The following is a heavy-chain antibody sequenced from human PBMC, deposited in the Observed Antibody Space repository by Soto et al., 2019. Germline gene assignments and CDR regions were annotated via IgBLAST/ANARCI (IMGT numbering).Heavy chain of an antibody. CDR3: AKDRRKVDPMDV. D-gene: IGHD2-15*01. CDR1: GFTFSSSA. V-gene: IGHV3-23*01. Sequence: EVQLLESGGGLVQPGGSLSLSCAASGFTFSSSAMSWVRQAPGKGLEWLAAISRTGSDTYYVDSLKDRFTISRDNSGNTLELQMNSMRAEDTATYFCAKDRRKVDPMDVWGQGTTVTVSS. CDR2: ISRTGSDT. J-gene: IGHJ6*02.